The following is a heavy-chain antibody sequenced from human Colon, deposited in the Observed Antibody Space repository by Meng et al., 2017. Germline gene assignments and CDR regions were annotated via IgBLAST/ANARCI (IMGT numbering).Heavy chain of an antibody. CDR3: VRDFLVTDL. V-gene: IGHV1-2*06. J-gene: IGHJ5*02. CDR2: MHPMAGVT. Sequence: ASVKVSCKASGYIFTDQYIHWVRQAPGQGPEWMGRMHPMAGVTNLAQMFRGMVTMTRDTSIATAYLNLSRLRPDDTAIYYCVRDFLVTDLWGQGTLVTVSS. CDR1: GYIFTDQY. D-gene: IGHD2/OR15-2a*01.